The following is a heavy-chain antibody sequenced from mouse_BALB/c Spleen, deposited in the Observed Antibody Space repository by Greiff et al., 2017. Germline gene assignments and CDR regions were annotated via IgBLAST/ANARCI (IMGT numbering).Heavy chain of an antibody. CDR3: ARQGGYYWYFDV. Sequence: EVMLVESGGGLVKPGGSLKLSCAASGFAFSSYDMSWVRQTPEKRLEWVAYISSGGGSTYYPDTVKGRFTISRDNAKNTLYLQMSSLKSEDTAMYYCARQGGYYWYFDVWGAGTTVTVSS. J-gene: IGHJ1*01. CDR1: GFAFSSYD. CDR2: ISSGGGST. D-gene: IGHD1-1*02. V-gene: IGHV5-12-1*01.